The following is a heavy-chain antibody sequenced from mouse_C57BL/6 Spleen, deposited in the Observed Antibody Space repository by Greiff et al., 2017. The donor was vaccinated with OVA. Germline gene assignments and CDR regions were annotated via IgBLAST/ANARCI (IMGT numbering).Heavy chain of an antibody. CDR2: INPNNGGT. D-gene: IGHD1-2*01. V-gene: IGHV1-26*01. J-gene: IGHJ3*01. Sequence: EVQLQQSGPELVKPGASVKISCKASGYTFTDYYMNWVKQSHGKSLEWIGDINPNNGGTSYNQKFKGKATLTVDKSSSTAYMELRSLTSEDSAVYYCARDTTAPWFAYWGQGTLVTVSA. CDR1: GYTFTDYY. CDR3: ARDTTAPWFAY.